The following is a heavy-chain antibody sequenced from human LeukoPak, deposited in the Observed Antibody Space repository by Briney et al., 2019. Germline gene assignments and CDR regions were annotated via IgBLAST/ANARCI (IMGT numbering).Heavy chain of an antibody. CDR2: ISYSGIT. Sequence: SETLPLTCTVSGGLITNYYWSWIRQSPGKGLEWTGYISYSGITNYNPSLKSRVTISGDTPKNQFSLQLNSVTAADTAVYYCARHPPLGGFDYWGQGTLVTVSS. V-gene: IGHV4-59*08. J-gene: IGHJ4*02. CDR1: GGLITNYY. D-gene: IGHD7-27*01. CDR3: ARHPPLGGFDY.